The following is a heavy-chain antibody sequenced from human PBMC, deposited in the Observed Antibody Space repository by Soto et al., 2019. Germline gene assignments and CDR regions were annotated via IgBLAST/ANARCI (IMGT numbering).Heavy chain of an antibody. Sequence: GGSLRISCAASGFTFSSYAMHWVRQAPGKGLEWVAVISYDGSNKYYADSVKGRFTISRDNSKNTLYLQMNSLRAEDTAVYYYARGGVATMVRGFNYYGMDVWGQGTTVTVSS. CDR2: ISYDGSNK. V-gene: IGHV3-30-3*01. CDR3: ARGGVATMVRGFNYYGMDV. CDR1: GFTFSSYA. J-gene: IGHJ6*02. D-gene: IGHD3-10*01.